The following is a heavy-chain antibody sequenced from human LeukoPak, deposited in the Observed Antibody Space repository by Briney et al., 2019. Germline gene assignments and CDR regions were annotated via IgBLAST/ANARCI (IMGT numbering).Heavy chain of an antibody. Sequence: GGSLRLSCAASGFTFSNYAMTWVRQAPGKGLEWVSGISGSGSGTYYGDSVKGRFTISRDNPKNTLYLQMSSLRTEDTAVYYCAKEVVLWFGELSYFDYWGQGTLVTVSS. CDR1: GFTFSNYA. CDR3: AKEVVLWFGELSYFDY. J-gene: IGHJ4*02. D-gene: IGHD3-10*01. CDR2: ISGSGSGT. V-gene: IGHV3-23*01.